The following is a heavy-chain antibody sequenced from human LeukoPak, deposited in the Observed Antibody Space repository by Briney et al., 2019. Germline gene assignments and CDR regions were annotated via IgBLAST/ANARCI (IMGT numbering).Heavy chain of an antibody. V-gene: IGHV3-74*01. CDR2: INSDGIST. CDR1: GFTFSSYW. D-gene: IGHD1-26*01. J-gene: IGHJ6*02. Sequence: GGSLRLSCAASGFTFSSYWMHWVRQAPGKGLVWVSRINSDGISTTYADSVKGRFTISRDNAKYTLYLQMNSLRAEDTAVYYCARDGIKDAYYYYYGMDVWGQGTTVTVSS. CDR3: ARDGIKDAYYYYYGMDV.